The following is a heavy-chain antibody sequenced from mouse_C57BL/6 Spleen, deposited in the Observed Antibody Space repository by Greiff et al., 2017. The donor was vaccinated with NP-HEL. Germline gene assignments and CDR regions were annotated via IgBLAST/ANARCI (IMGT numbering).Heavy chain of an antibody. Sequence: VQLQQPGAELVMPGASVKLSCKASGYTFTSYWMPWVKQRPGQGLEWIGEIDPSDSYTNYNQKFKGKSTLTVDKSSSTAYMQLSSLTSEASAVYYCARVYYYVSSHSWFAYWGQGTLVTVSA. CDR1: GYTFTSYW. CDR3: ARVYYYVSSHSWFAY. J-gene: IGHJ3*01. CDR2: IDPSDSYT. D-gene: IGHD1-1*01. V-gene: IGHV1-69*01.